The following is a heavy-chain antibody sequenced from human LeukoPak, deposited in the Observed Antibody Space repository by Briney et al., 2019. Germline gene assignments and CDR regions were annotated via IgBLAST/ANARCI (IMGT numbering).Heavy chain of an antibody. D-gene: IGHD5-12*01. V-gene: IGHV3-30*18. CDR2: ISYDGSNK. Sequence: GGSLRLSRAASGFTFSSYGMHWVRQAPGKGLEWVAVISYDGSNKYYADSVKGRFTISRDNSKNTLYLQMNSLRAEDTAVYYCAKGCLQGGYDDYYYYGMDVWGQGTTVTVSS. CDR3: AKGCLQGGYDDYYYYGMDV. CDR1: GFTFSSYG. J-gene: IGHJ6*02.